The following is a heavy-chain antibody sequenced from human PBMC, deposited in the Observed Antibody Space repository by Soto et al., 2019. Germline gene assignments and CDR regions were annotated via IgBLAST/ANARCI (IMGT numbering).Heavy chain of an antibody. V-gene: IGHV1-18*01. CDR1: GYSFTSYG. Sequence: SVKVSCKAAGYSFTSYGISWVRQAPGQGLEWMGWISAYNGNTNYAQKLQGRVTMTTDTSTSTAYMELRSLRSDDTAVYYSARDFNIRYVTLAGIWGQGTMVTVPS. CDR2: ISAYNGNT. D-gene: IGHD3-9*01. CDR3: ARDFNIRYVTLAGI. J-gene: IGHJ3*02.